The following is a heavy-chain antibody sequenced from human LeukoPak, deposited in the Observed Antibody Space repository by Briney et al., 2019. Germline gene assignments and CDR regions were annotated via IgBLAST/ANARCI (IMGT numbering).Heavy chain of an antibody. CDR2: ISAYNGNT. D-gene: IGHD6-19*01. V-gene: IGHV1-18*01. J-gene: IGHJ6*02. CDR3: ARVSDGYIAVAGSRPYYYYGMDV. Sequence: ASVNVSCKASGYTFTSYGISWVRPAPGQGLEWMGWISAYNGNTNYAQKLQGRVTMTTDTSTSTAYMELRSLRSDDTAVYYCARVSDGYIAVAGSRPYYYYGMDVWGQGTTVTVSS. CDR1: GYTFTSYG.